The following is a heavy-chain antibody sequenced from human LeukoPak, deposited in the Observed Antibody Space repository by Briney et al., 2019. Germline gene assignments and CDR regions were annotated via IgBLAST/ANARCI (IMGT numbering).Heavy chain of an antibody. CDR1: GVSVSDGRYH. V-gene: IGHV4-61*01. D-gene: IGHD2-2*01. Sequence: AETLSLTCNVSGVSVSDGRYHWTWLRPHPGKGLEWIGYKYYSGSAKYNPSLKSRITISIDTAKNQFSLQLSSVTAADTATYYCATPYCSSHSCLAVFNMWGQGTRVSVSS. J-gene: IGHJ3*02. CDR2: KYYSGSA. CDR3: ATPYCSSHSCLAVFNM.